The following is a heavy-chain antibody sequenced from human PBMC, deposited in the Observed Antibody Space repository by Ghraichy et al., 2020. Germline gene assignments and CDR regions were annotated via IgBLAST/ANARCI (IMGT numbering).Heavy chain of an antibody. CDR3: AKAGPFFSYCSGGSCLHYFDY. J-gene: IGHJ4*02. CDR1: GFTFSSYA. Sequence: GSLRLSCAASGFTFSSYAMSWVRQAPGKGLEWVSAISGSGGSTYYADSVKGRFTISRDNSKNTLYLQMNSLRAEDTAVYYCAKAGPFFSYCSGGSCLHYFDYWGQGTLVTVSS. CDR2: ISGSGGST. V-gene: IGHV3-23*01. D-gene: IGHD2-15*01.